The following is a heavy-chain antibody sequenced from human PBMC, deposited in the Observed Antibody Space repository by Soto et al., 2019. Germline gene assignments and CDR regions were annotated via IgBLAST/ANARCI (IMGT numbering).Heavy chain of an antibody. CDR1: GFTFSSYA. Sequence: GXSLRLSCVASGFTFSSYAIKWVDQAPGKGLEWVSLIGESGTPTYYADSVKGRFTISRDNSGNTLFLEMYSLRAEDTAVYYCARYIPGVRYYGMDVWGQGTTVTVSS. D-gene: IGHD2-2*01. V-gene: IGHV3-23*01. CDR2: IGESGTPT. J-gene: IGHJ6*02. CDR3: ARYIPGVRYYGMDV.